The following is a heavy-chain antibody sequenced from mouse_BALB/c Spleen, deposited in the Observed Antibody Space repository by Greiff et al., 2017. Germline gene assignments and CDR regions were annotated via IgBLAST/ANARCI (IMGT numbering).Heavy chain of an antibody. CDR2: ISYSGST. J-gene: IGHJ3*01. Sequence: EVKLQESGPGLVKPSQSLSLTCTVTGYSITSDYAWNWIRQFPGNKLEWMGYISYSGSTSYNPSLKSRISITRDTSKNQFFLQLNSVTTEDTATYYCARESAWFAYWGQGTLVTVSA. CDR1: GYSITSDYA. V-gene: IGHV3-2*02. CDR3: ARESAWFAY.